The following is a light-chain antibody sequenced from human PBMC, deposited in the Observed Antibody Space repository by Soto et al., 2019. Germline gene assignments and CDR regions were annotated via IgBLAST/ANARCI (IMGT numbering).Light chain of an antibody. J-gene: IGKJ4*01. CDR2: AAS. CDR1: QSITTY. Sequence: DIQMTQSPSSLSASVGDRVTITCRAGQSITTYLNWYQQKPGKAPNLLIYAASRLQSGVPSRCSGSGSGTDITLTISTLQPEDFATDYCQESDAFPYTFGGGTKVESK. V-gene: IGKV1-39*01. CDR3: QESDAFPYT.